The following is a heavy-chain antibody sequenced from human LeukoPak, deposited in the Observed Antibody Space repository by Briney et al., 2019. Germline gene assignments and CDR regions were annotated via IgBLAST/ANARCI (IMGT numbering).Heavy chain of an antibody. CDR3: ARGLIKYPDDAFDI. CDR2: IKPSGGDT. D-gene: IGHD2-2*01. Sequence: ASVKVSCKTSGYTFTDYNLHWVRQAPGQRLEWMGIIKPSGGDTSYAQTFQGRVFMTRDTSTSTVYMELSSLRSEDTAVYYCARGLIKYPDDAFDIWGQGTMVTVSS. CDR1: GYTFTDYN. J-gene: IGHJ3*02. V-gene: IGHV1-46*01.